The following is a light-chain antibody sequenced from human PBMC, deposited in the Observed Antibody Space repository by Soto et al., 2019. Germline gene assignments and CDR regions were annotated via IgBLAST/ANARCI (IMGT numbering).Light chain of an antibody. V-gene: IGKV3-20*01. J-gene: IGKJ2*01. CDR3: HHYGDSPLYT. Sequence: EIVLTQSPGTLSLSPGERATLSCRASQSVSSRSLAWYQHKPGQAPRLLIYAASIRATSIPDRFSGSGSGTDFTLTISRLEPEDFAVYYCHHYGDSPLYTFGQGTQLEI. CDR2: AAS. CDR1: QSVSSRS.